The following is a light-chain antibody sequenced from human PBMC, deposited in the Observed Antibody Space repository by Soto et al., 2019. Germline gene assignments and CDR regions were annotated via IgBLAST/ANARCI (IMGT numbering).Light chain of an antibody. Sequence: EIVMTQSPANLSVSPGERATLSCRASQSVSSNLAWYQQKPGQGPRLLIYGASTRATSIPARFSGSGSGTEFTLTINSLQSEDFAVYYCQQYNKWPPYTFGQGKKLEIK. V-gene: IGKV3-15*01. CDR2: GAS. CDR3: QQYNKWPPYT. CDR1: QSVSSN. J-gene: IGKJ2*01.